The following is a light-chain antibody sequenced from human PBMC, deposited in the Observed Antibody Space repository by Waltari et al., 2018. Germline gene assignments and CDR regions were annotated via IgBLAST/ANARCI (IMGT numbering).Light chain of an antibody. J-gene: IGKJ4*01. Sequence: DIVMTQSPDSLAVSLGERATINCKSSQSVLYNSNNKNYLAWYQQKPGQSPKLLIYWASTRESGVPDRFSGSGSGTDFTLTISSLQAEDVAVYYCQQYYTTPLTFGGGTMVEIK. CDR1: QSVLYNSNNKNY. CDR2: WAS. CDR3: QQYYTTPLT. V-gene: IGKV4-1*01.